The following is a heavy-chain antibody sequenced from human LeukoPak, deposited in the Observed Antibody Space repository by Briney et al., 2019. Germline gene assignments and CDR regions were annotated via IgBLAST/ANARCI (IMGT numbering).Heavy chain of an antibody. CDR3: APLAAAANPE. D-gene: IGHD6-13*01. CDR1: GFTFDDYA. V-gene: IGHV3-9*01. J-gene: IGHJ4*02. Sequence: QPGGSLRLSCAASGFTFDDYAMHWVRQAPGKGLEWVSGISWNSGSIGYADSVKGRFTISRDNAKNSLYLQMNSLRAEDTALYYCAPLAAAANPEWGQGTLVTVSS. CDR2: ISWNSGSI.